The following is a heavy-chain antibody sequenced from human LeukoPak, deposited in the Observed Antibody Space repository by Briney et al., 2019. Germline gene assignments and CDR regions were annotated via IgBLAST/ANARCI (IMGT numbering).Heavy chain of an antibody. D-gene: IGHD2/OR15-2a*01. CDR2: VYYSGST. J-gene: IGHJ4*02. CDR1: GDSITSSSYY. Sequence: PSETLSLTCSVSGDSITSSSYYWDWIRQPPGKGLEWIGSVYYSGSTYYNPSLKSRITISVDTSKNQFSLNVTSVTVADTAVYYCARRAYSGYYYYFDYWGQGALVTVSS. V-gene: IGHV4-39*01. CDR3: ARRAYSGYYYYFDY.